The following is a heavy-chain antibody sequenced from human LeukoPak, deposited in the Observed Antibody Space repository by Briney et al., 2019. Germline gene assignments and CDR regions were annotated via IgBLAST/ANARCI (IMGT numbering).Heavy chain of an antibody. CDR1: GGTFSSYA. D-gene: IGHD3-10*01. J-gene: IGHJ4*02. V-gene: IGHV1-46*03. CDR2: INPSGGST. CDR3: TRNADSGLDY. Sequence: ASVKVSCKASGGTFSSYAISWVRQAPGQGLEWMGFINPSGGSTSYAQKFQGRVTMTRDTSTSTVYMELTSLRSEDTAMYYCTRNADSGLDYWGQGTLVTVSS.